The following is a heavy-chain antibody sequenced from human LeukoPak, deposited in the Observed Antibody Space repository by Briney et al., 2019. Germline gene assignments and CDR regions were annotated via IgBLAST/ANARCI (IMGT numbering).Heavy chain of an antibody. Sequence: ASVKVSRKASGYTFTGYYMHWVRQAPGQGLGWMGRINPNSGGTNYAQKFQGRVTMTRDTSISTAYMELSRLRSDDTAVYYCARAPYSGRGFDPWGQGTLVTVSS. CDR3: ARAPYSGRGFDP. V-gene: IGHV1-2*06. D-gene: IGHD1-26*01. CDR1: GYTFTGYY. J-gene: IGHJ5*02. CDR2: INPNSGGT.